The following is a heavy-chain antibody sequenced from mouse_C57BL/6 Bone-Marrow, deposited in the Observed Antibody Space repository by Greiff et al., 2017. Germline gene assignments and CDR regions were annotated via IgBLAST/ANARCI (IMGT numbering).Heavy chain of an antibody. CDR3: DRGGGTAYFAY. CDR1: GYAFTSYW. D-gene: IGHD5-5*01. Sequence: VQLQQSGAELVKPGASVKISCKASGYAFTSYWMNWVKQRPGQGLEWIGQIYPGGGDTNYNGKFKGKATLTVDKSSSTAYMQLSSLTSEDSAVYYCDRGGGTAYFAYWGQGTLVTVSA. CDR2: IYPGGGDT. V-gene: IGHV1-80*01. J-gene: IGHJ3*01.